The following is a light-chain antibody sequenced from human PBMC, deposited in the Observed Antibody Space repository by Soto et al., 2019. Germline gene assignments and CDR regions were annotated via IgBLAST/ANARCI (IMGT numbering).Light chain of an antibody. CDR2: DVT. V-gene: IGLV2-11*01. CDR1: TSNVGAYNS. CDR3: CSYAGSYTYV. J-gene: IGLJ1*01. Sequence: QSAPTQPRSVSGSPGQSVTISCTGTTSNVGAYNSVSWYQQYPGKAPQLMISDVTKRPSGVPDRFSGSKSGNTASLTISGLQAEDEADYYCCSYAGSYTYVFGTGTKVTVL.